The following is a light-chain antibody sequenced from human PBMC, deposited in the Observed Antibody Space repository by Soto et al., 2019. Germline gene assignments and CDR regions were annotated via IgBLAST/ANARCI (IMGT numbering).Light chain of an antibody. CDR1: NSDVGAYNY. V-gene: IGLV2-14*01. CDR3: TSYTRTRNLL. Sequence: QSVLTQPASVSGSPGQSITISCTGTNSDVGAYNYVSWYQQHPAKAPKLIIFEVSHRPSGVSDRFSASKSGNTASLTISGLQTEDEADYYCTSYTRTRNLLFGGGTKVTVL. CDR2: EVS. J-gene: IGLJ2*01.